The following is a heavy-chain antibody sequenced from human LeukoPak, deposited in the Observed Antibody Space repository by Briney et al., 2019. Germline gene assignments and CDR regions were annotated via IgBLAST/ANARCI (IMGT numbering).Heavy chain of an antibody. CDR3: ARALGSGTYYD. V-gene: IGHV3-53*01. D-gene: IGHD1-26*01. CDR2: FYSGDST. J-gene: IGHJ4*02. Sequence: GGSLRLSCAASGFTVGSNYMTWIRQAPGKGLEWVACFYSGDSTFYADSVEGRFTISRDTSTNTLYLQMNKLTADDAAVYYCARALGSGTYYDWGQGTLVTVSS. CDR1: GFTVGSNY.